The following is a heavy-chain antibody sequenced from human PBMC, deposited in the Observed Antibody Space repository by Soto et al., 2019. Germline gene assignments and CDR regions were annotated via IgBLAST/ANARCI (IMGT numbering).Heavy chain of an antibody. V-gene: IGHV3-33*01. CDR3: ARDGDIVLVPAAMHFDY. CDR1: GFTFSSYG. J-gene: IGHJ4*02. Sequence: VQLVESGGGVVQPGRSLRLSCAASGFTFSSYGMHWVRQAPGKGLEWVAVIWYDGSNKYYADSVKGRFTISRDNSKNTLYLQMNSLRAEDTAVYYCARDGDIVLVPAAMHFDYWGQGTLVTVSS. D-gene: IGHD2-2*01. CDR2: IWYDGSNK.